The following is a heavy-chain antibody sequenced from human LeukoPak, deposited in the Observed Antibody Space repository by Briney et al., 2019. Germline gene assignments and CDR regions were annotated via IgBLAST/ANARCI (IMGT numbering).Heavy chain of an antibody. Sequence: ASVKVSCKASGYTFTSYAMHWVRQAPGQRLEWMGWINAGNGNTKYSQKFQGRVTITRDTSASTAYMELSSLRSEDTAVYYCARSPVGFGELAFTYYFDYWGQGTLVTVSS. J-gene: IGHJ4*02. CDR3: ARSPVGFGELAFTYYFDY. CDR2: INAGNGNT. V-gene: IGHV1-3*01. CDR1: GYTFTSYA. D-gene: IGHD3-10*01.